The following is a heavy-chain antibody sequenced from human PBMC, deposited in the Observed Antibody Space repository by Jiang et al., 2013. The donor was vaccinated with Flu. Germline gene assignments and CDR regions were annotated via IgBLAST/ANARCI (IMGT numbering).Heavy chain of an antibody. CDR2: IKSKTDGGTT. CDR1: GFTFSNAW. Sequence: VQLLESGGGLVKPGGSLRLSCAASGFTFSNAWMSWVRQAPGKGLEWVGRIKSKTDGGTTDYAAPVKGRFTISRDDSKNTLYLQMNSLKTEDTAVYYCTTDIPILGLLAPYNWFDPWGQGTLVTVSS. V-gene: IGHV3-15*01. D-gene: IGHD3-22*01. J-gene: IGHJ5*02. CDR3: TTDIPILGLLAPYNWFDP.